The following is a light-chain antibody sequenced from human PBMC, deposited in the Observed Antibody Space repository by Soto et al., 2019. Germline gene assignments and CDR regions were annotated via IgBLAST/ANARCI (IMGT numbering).Light chain of an antibody. CDR2: ANS. CDR1: GSNIGAGYD. Sequence: QSALTQPPSVSGAPGQRVTISCTGSGSNIGAGYDVYWYQQVPGTAPKLLIYANSDRPSGIPDRFSGSKSGTSASLVITGLQAEDEADYYCQSYDNRLTGSFVFGTGTKVTVL. V-gene: IGLV1-40*01. CDR3: QSYDNRLTGSFV. J-gene: IGLJ1*01.